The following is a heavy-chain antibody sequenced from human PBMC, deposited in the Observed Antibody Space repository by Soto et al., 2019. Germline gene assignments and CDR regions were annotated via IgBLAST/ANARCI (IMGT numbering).Heavy chain of an antibody. CDR1: GGTFSSYT. J-gene: IGHJ4*02. CDR3: ARVDGDHGGY. V-gene: IGHV1-69*02. CDR2: IIPILGIA. Sequence: QVQLVQSGAEVKKPGSSVKVSCKASGGTFSSYTISWVRQAPGQGLEWMGRIIPILGIANYAQQFQGRVTIXXDKSTSTAYRELSSLRSEDTAVYYCARVDGDHGGYWGQGTLVTVSS. D-gene: IGHD4-17*01.